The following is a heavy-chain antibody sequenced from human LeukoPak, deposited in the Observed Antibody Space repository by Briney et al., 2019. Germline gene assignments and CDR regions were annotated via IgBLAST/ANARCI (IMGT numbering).Heavy chain of an antibody. Sequence: SETLSLTCTVSGGSITSYYWSWIRQPPGKGPEWIGYLFYSGITKYNPSLKSRVTVSMDMSKNQFSLKLTSVSAADTAVYYCARNLGYCSGDDCFNWFDPWGQGTQVTVSS. J-gene: IGHJ5*02. CDR3: ARNLGYCSGDDCFNWFDP. D-gene: IGHD2-15*01. V-gene: IGHV4-59*01. CDR2: LFYSGIT. CDR1: GGSITSYY.